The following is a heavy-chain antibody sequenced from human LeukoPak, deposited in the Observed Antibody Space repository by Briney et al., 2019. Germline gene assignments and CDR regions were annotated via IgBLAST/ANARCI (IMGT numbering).Heavy chain of an antibody. Sequence: GGSLRLSCAASGFTFSSYAMHWVRQAPGKGLEWVAVISYDGSNKYYADSVKGRFTISRDNSKNTLYLQMNSLRAEDTAVYYCAGDLLYSSGRLGYAFDIWGQGTMVTVSS. CDR3: AGDLLYSSGRLGYAFDI. CDR1: GFTFSSYA. D-gene: IGHD6-19*01. V-gene: IGHV3-30-3*01. CDR2: ISYDGSNK. J-gene: IGHJ3*02.